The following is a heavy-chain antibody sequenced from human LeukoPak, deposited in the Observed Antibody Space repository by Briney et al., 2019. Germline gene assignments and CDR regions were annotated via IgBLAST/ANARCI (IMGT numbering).Heavy chain of an antibody. CDR1: GFTFTSSA. Sequence: ASVKVSCKASGFTFTSSAVQWVRQARGQRLEWIGWIVVGSGNTNYAQKFQERVTITRDMSTSTAYMELSSPRSEDTAVYYCAAAFSSWYGPFDYWGQGTLVTVSS. V-gene: IGHV1-58*01. CDR3: AAAFSSWYGPFDY. J-gene: IGHJ4*02. D-gene: IGHD6-13*01. CDR2: IVVGSGNT.